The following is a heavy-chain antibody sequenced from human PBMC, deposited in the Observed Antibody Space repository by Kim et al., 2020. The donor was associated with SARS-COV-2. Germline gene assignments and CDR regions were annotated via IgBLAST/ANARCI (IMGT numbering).Heavy chain of an antibody. CDR3: ARFLSCEPPHSIGH. J-gene: IGHJ1*01. V-gene: IGHV3-11*01. Sequence: GGSLRLSCVASGFTFRDYYLSWMRQAPGKGLEWVSYISSAGTATFYADSVRGRFTISRDNVKNSLFLEMSGLRADDTAVYFSARFLSCEPPHSIGHWGQG. D-gene: IGHD2-2*01. CDR1: GFTFRDYY. CDR2: ISSAGTAT.